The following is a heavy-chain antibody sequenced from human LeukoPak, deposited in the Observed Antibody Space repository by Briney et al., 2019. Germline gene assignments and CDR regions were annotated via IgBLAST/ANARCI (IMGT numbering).Heavy chain of an antibody. V-gene: IGHV1-8*03. Sequence: GASVRVSRKASGYTFTSYDINWVRQATGQGLEWMGWMNPNSGNTGYAQKFQGRVTITRNTSISTAYMELSSLRSEDTAVYYCARVLGRKQQSHFDYWGQGTLVTVSS. D-gene: IGHD6-13*01. CDR1: GYTFTSYD. CDR2: MNPNSGNT. CDR3: ARVLGRKQQSHFDY. J-gene: IGHJ4*02.